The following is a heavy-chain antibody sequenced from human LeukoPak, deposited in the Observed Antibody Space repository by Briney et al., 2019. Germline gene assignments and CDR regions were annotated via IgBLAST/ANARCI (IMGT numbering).Heavy chain of an antibody. Sequence: GGSLRLSCAASGFTFSSYAMHWVRQAPGKGLEWVAVISYDGSNKYYADSVKGRFTISRDNSKNTLYLQMNSLRAEDTAVNYCARDQAGYCSGGSCYYAAGFDYWGQGTLVTVSS. D-gene: IGHD2-15*01. CDR3: ARDQAGYCSGGSCYYAAGFDY. CDR2: ISYDGSNK. J-gene: IGHJ4*02. V-gene: IGHV3-30-3*01. CDR1: GFTFSSYA.